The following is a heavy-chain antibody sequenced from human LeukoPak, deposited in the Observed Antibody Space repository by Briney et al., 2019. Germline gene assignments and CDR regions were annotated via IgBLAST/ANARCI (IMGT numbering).Heavy chain of an antibody. J-gene: IGHJ5*02. V-gene: IGHV1-69*04. CDR3: ARGMTTVTTWWFDP. CDR1: GGTFSSYA. CDR2: IIPIFGIA. D-gene: IGHD4-17*01. Sequence: ASVKVSRKASGGTFSSYAISWVRQAPGQGLEWMGRIIPIFGIANYAQKFQGRVTITADKSTSTAYMELSSLRSEDTAVYYCARGMTTVTTWWFDPWGQGTLVTVSS.